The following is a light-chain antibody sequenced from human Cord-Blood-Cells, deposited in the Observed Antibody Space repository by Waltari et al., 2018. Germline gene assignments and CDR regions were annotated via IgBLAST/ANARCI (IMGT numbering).Light chain of an antibody. Sequence: QSALTQPASVSGSPGQSITISCTGTSHDVGSYNLVSWYQQHPGKAPKLMIYEGSKRPSGVSNRFSGSKSGNTASLTISGLQAEDEADYYCCSYAGSSTSYVFGTGTKVTVL. V-gene: IGLV2-23*01. CDR3: CSYAGSSTSYV. CDR1: SHDVGSYNL. CDR2: EGS. J-gene: IGLJ1*01.